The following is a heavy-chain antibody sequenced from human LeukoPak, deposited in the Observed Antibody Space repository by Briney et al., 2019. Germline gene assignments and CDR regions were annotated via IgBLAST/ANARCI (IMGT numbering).Heavy chain of an antibody. D-gene: IGHD1-1*01. CDR2: IRYDGSNE. CDR1: GFSFSSYG. Sequence: AGGSLRLSCVASGFSFSSYGMNWVRRAPGKGLEWVGFIRYDGSNEHYADSVKGRFTISRDDSKNTLYLQMNSLKTEDTAVYYCTTALYDWNDVNHWGQGTLVTVSP. V-gene: IGHV3-30*02. J-gene: IGHJ4*02. CDR3: TTALYDWNDVNH.